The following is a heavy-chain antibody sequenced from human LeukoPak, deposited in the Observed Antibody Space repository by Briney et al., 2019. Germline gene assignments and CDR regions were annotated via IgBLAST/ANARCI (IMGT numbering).Heavy chain of an antibody. CDR1: GIAFSNYA. CDR2: ISGRYIDT. Sequence: GSLRLSCAASGIAFSNYAMTWVRQTPGKGLEWVSGISGRYIDTYYADSVKGRFTISRDNAKSSLYLQMNSLRAEDTAVYYCARDTLWSGSAPNAFDIWGQGTRVTVSS. J-gene: IGHJ3*02. CDR3: ARDTLWSGSAPNAFDI. V-gene: IGHV3-21*05. D-gene: IGHD1-26*01.